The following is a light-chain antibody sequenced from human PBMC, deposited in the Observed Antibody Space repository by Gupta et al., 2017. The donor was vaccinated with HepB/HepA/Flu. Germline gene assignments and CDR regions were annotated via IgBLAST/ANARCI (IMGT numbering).Light chain of an antibody. J-gene: IGKJ4*01. V-gene: IGKV2-28*01. CDR2: LGS. CDR1: QSLLHSNGYNY. CDR3: MQGLQRHT. Sequence: EIVMTQSPLSLPVTPGEPASISCRSSQSLLHSNGYNYLDRYLQKPVQSPQLLIYLGSNRASGVPDRFTARGSGTDFTLKISRVEAEDVGVYYCMQGLQRHTFGGGTKVDIQ.